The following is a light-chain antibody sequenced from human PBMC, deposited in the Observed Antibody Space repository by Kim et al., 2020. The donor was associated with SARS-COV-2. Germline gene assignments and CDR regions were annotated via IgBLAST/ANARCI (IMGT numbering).Light chain of an antibody. J-gene: IGKJ4*01. Sequence: SVSPGEIVTPSRRASQSVSRNLAWYRQKPGQAPRLLIYDASTRATDVPAMFSGSGTGTDFTLTISSLQSEDFAVYYCQQYHNWLTFGGGTKVDIK. V-gene: IGKV3-15*01. CDR1: QSVSRN. CDR2: DAS. CDR3: QQYHNWLT.